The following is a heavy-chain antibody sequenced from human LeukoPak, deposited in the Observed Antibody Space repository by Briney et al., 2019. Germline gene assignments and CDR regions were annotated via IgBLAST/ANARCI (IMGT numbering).Heavy chain of an antibody. CDR3: ARDLRGSANWFDP. CDR2: INPNSGGT. V-gene: IGHV1-2*02. D-gene: IGHD3-10*01. CDR1: GYTFTGYY. Sequence: ASVKVSCKASGYTFTGYYMHWVRQAPGQGHEWMGWINPNSGGTNYAQKFQGRVTMTRDTSISTAYMELSRLRSDDTAVYYCARDLRGSANWFDPWGQGTLVTVSS. J-gene: IGHJ5*02.